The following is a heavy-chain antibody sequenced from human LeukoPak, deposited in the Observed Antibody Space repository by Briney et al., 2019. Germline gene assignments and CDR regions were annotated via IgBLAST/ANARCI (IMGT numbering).Heavy chain of an antibody. CDR1: GFPFSEHY. D-gene: IGHD6-19*01. V-gene: IGHV3-72*01. CDR3: ARMVVAGAYWYFDL. J-gene: IGHJ2*01. Sequence: GGSLRLSCAVSGFPFSEHYMDWLRQAPGKALEWVGRSRNKTDSYTTEYAASVKGRFTISRDNSKKSLYLQMNYLKTEDTAVYYCARMVVAGAYWYFDLWGRGTLVTVSS. CDR2: SRNKTDSYTT.